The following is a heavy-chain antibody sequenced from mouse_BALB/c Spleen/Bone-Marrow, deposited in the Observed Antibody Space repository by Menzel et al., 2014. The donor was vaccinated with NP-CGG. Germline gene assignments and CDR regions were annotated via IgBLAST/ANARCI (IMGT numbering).Heavy chain of an antibody. V-gene: IGHV1-7*01. CDR2: INPSTGYT. Sequence: QVQLKQSGAELAKPGASVKMSCKASGYTFTGYWMHWVKQRPGQGLEWIGYINPSTGYTEYNQKFKDKATLTADKSSSTACMQLSSLTSEDSAVYYCARDWYFDVWGAGTTVTVSS. CDR3: ARDWYFDV. J-gene: IGHJ1*01. CDR1: GYTFTGYW.